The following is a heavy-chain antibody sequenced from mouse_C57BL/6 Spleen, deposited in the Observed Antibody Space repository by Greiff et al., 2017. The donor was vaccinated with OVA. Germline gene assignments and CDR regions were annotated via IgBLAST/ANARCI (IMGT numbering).Heavy chain of an antibody. D-gene: IGHD6-1*01. CDR1: GYTFTEYT. CDR3: ARHEALWDYFDY. Sequence: VKLMESGAELVKPGASVKLSCKASGYTFTEYTIHWVKQRSGQGLEWIGWFYPGSGSIKYNEKFKDKATLTADKSSSTVYMELSRLTSEDSAVYFCARHEALWDYFDYWGQGTTLTVSS. CDR2: FYPGSGSI. J-gene: IGHJ2*01. V-gene: IGHV1-62-2*01.